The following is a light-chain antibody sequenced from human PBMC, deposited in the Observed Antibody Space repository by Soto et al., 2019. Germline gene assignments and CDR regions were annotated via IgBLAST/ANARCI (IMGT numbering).Light chain of an antibody. CDR2: DAS. J-gene: IGKJ4*01. CDR1: QSVSGS. Sequence: DIVFTQSPGTMSLSPGERATLFCRASQSVSGSLAWYQQKPGQAPRLVIFDASNRATDIPARFSGSGSGTDFTLTISSLEPEDFAVYYCHQRTNWPPPPTFGGGTKVDI. V-gene: IGKV3-11*01. CDR3: HQRTNWPPPPT.